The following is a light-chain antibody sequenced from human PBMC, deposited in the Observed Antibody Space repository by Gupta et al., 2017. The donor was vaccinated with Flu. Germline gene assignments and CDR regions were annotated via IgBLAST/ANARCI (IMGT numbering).Light chain of an antibody. J-gene: IGKJ4*01. Sequence: EIMMTQSPAILSVSPGERVTLSCRASHSVSSNLAWYQQKPGQPPRLLIYGASTRANGIPARFSGSGYGTEVTLTVSSRQSEDFGVYYCQQDNYSAPPTFGGGTKVEIK. CDR3: QQDNYSAPPT. CDR2: GAS. V-gene: IGKV3-15*01. CDR1: HSVSSN.